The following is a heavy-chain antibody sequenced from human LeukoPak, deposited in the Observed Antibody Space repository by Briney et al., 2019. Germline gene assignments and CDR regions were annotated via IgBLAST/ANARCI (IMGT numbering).Heavy chain of an antibody. V-gene: IGHV4-39*07. J-gene: IGHJ4*02. Sequence: SETLSLTCTVSGGSISSSGYCWGWIRQPPGKGLEWIGSMYYSGSTYYNPSLKSRVTISVDTSKDQFSLKLTSVTAADTAMYYCARDAPPRGNRGYDLIGLFDGWGQGTLVTVSS. CDR1: GGSISSSGYC. D-gene: IGHD5-12*01. CDR2: MYYSGST. CDR3: ARDAPPRGNRGYDLIGLFDG.